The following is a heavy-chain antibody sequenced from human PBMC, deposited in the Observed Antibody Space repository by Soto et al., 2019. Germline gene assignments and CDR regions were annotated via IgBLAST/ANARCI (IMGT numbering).Heavy chain of an antibody. V-gene: IGHV1-69*02. CDR3: ARGRLISLYYFDY. CDR2: IIPILGIA. Sequence: SVNVSCKTSGGTFSSYTISWVRQAPGQGLEWMGRIIPILGIANYAQKFQGRVTITADKSTSTAYMELSSLRAEDTAVYYCARGRLISLYYFDYWGQGTLVTVSS. CDR1: GGTFSSYT. D-gene: IGHD2-15*01. J-gene: IGHJ4*02.